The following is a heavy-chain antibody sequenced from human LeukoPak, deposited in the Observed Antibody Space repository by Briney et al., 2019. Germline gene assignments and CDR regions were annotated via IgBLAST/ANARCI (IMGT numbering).Heavy chain of an antibody. CDR2: IYYSGST. J-gene: IGHJ6*02. V-gene: IGHV4-59*08. Sequence: SETLSLTCTVSGGSISSYYWSWIRQPPGKGLEWIGYIYYSGSTNYNPSLKSRVTISVDTSKNQFSLKLSSVTAADTAVYYCARHSPNTYGMTSGAKGPRSPSP. CDR1: GGSISSYY. CDR3: ARHSPNTYGMTS.